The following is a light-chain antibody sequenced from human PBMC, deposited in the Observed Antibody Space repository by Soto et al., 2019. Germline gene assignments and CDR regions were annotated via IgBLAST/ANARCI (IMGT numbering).Light chain of an antibody. V-gene: IGLV1-44*01. CDR3: APWDDSLYGRV. J-gene: IGLJ1*01. Sequence: QSVLTQPPSASGTPGQRVTISCSGGRSNIGSNPVNWYQQFPGRAPKLLIDSNNQRPSGDPDRFSGSRSGSSASLAISGLKYEDVGDYYCAPWDDSLYGRVFGTGTELTVL. CDR2: SNN. CDR1: RSNIGSNP.